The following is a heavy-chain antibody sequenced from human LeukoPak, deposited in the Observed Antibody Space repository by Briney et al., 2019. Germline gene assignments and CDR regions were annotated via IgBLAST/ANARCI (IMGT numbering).Heavy chain of an antibody. J-gene: IGHJ4*02. CDR2: IYTSGST. Sequence: SETLSLTCTVSGGSISSGSYYGSWIRQPAGKGLEWIGRIYTSGSTNYNPSLKSRVTISVDTSKNQFSLKLSSVTAADTAVYYCARSTGQYYYDSSGYGYYGYWGQGTLVTVSS. D-gene: IGHD3-22*01. V-gene: IGHV4-61*02. CDR3: ARSTGQYYYDSSGYGYYGY. CDR1: GGSISSGSYY.